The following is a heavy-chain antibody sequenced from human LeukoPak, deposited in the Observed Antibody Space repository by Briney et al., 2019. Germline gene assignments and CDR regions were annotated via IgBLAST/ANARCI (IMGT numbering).Heavy chain of an antibody. D-gene: IGHD4-23*01. CDR2: ISATSGSI. CDR1: GFTFSTYA. CDR3: AKAKIRWVIDY. J-gene: IGHJ4*02. Sequence: GGSLRLSCTASGFTFSTYAMSWVRQAPGKGLEWVSAISATSGSIYYADSVKGRFTISRDNSKNTLYLQMNSLRAEDTAVYYCAKAKIRWVIDYWGQGTLVTVSS. V-gene: IGHV3-23*01.